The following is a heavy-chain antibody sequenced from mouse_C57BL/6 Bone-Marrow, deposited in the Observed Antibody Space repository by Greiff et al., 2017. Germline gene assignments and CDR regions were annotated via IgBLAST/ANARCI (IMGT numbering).Heavy chain of an antibody. Sequence: EVQLQQSGPVLVKPGASVKMSCKASGYTFTDYYMNWVKQSHGKSLEWIGVINPYNGGTSYNQQFKGKATLTVDKSSSTAYMELNSLTSEDSAVYYCARSGDGYYDYAMDYWGQGTSVTVSS. J-gene: IGHJ4*01. D-gene: IGHD2-3*01. CDR3: ARSGDGYYDYAMDY. CDR2: INPYNGGT. CDR1: GYTFTDYY. V-gene: IGHV1-19*01.